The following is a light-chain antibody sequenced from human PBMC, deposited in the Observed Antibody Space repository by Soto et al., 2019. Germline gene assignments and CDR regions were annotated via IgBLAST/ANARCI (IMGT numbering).Light chain of an antibody. CDR3: CSYAGNKAVV. J-gene: IGLJ2*01. V-gene: IGLV2-23*01. CDR2: EAG. Sequence: QSVLTQPASVSGSPGQSINISCTGTSSDIGSYNLVSWYQQHPGKAPKLMIYEAGKRPSGVSNRFSGSKSGNAASLTISGLQDEDEADYYCCSYAGNKAVVFGGGTQLTVL. CDR1: SSDIGSYNL.